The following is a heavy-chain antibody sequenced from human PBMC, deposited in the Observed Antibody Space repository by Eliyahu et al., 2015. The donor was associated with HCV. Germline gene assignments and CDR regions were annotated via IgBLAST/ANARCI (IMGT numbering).Heavy chain of an antibody. CDR1: GGXIRSSNY. CDR3: ARADCSGGSCYSFGMDV. V-gene: IGHV4-39*01. D-gene: IGHD2-15*01. CDR2: IFHSGRT. J-gene: IGHJ6*02. Sequence: QLQLQESGPGLVKPAETLSLTCTVSGGXIRSSNYWGWIRQPPGKGLEWIGTIFHSGRTYPNPSLKSRVTISVDTSKNQFSLKLSSVTAADTAVYFCARADCSGGSCYSFGMDVWGQGTTVTVSS.